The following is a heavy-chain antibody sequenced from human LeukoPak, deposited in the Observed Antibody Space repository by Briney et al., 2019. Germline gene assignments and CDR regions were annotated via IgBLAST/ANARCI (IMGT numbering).Heavy chain of an antibody. Sequence: ASVKVSCKASGYTFTNYGISWVRQAPGQGLEWMGWISAYNGNKNYAQKFQGRVTMTTDTSTSTAYMELRSLTSDDTAVYFCARDRSGNYGPPFDYWGQGALVTVSS. CDR1: GYTFTNYG. CDR2: ISAYNGNK. V-gene: IGHV1-18*01. CDR3: ARDRSGNYGPPFDY. D-gene: IGHD3-10*01. J-gene: IGHJ4*02.